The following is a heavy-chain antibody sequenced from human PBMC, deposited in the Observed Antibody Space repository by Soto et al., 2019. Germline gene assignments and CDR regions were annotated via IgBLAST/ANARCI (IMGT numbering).Heavy chain of an antibody. J-gene: IGHJ4*02. CDR1: GGSIRDYY. Sequence: PSETLSLTCTVSGGSIRDYYWGWIRQSPGKGLEWIGYIYYTRTTKYNPSLKSRVTISVDSSKNQYSLKLDSVTAADTAVDCGARLGGYYQAFDSWGRETRFTVSS. CDR3: ARLGGYYQAFDS. D-gene: IGHD3-22*01. CDR2: IYYTRTT. V-gene: IGHV4-59*08.